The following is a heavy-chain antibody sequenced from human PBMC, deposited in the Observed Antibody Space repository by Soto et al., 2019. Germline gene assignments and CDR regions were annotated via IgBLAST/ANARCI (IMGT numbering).Heavy chain of an antibody. J-gene: IGHJ6*02. CDR2: ISSSSSTI. CDR3: ARIIRPYGSGSYPNYYYYYGMDV. Sequence: PGGSLRLSCAASGFTFSSYSMNWVRQAPGKGLEWVSYISSSSSTIYYADSVKGRFTISRDNAKNSLYLQMNSLRDEDTAVYYCARIIRPYGSGSYPNYYYYYGMDVWGQGTTVTVSS. D-gene: IGHD3-10*01. CDR1: GFTFSSYS. V-gene: IGHV3-48*02.